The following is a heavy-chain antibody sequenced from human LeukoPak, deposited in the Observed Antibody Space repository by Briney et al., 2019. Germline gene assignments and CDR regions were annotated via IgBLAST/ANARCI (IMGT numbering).Heavy chain of an antibody. CDR3: ANGPTASGYFAYFDY. CDR2: ISTSGSTI. D-gene: IGHD3-22*01. V-gene: IGHV3-48*03. J-gene: IGHJ4*02. CDR1: GFTFSSYE. Sequence: GGSLRLSCAASGFTFSSYEMNWVRQAPGKGLDWVSYISTSGSTIYYADSVKGRFTISRDNSKNTLYLQMNSLRIEDTAFYYCANGPTASGYFAYFDYWGQGTLVTVSS.